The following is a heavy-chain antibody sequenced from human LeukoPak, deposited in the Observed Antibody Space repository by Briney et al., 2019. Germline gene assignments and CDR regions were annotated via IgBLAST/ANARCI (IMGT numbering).Heavy chain of an antibody. CDR1: GYTFTGYY. CDR2: INPNSGGT. CDR3: ARDVLGPSGDWLLYSLQFDY. Sequence: AASVKVSCKASGYTFTGYYMHWVRQAPGQGLEWMGWINPNSGGTNYAQKFQGRVTMTRDTSISTAYMELSRLRSDDTAVYYCARDVLGPSGDWLLYSLQFDYWGQGTLVTVSS. D-gene: IGHD3-9*01. J-gene: IGHJ4*02. V-gene: IGHV1-2*02.